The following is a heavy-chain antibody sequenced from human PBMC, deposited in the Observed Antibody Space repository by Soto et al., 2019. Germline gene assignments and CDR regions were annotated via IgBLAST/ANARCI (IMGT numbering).Heavy chain of an antibody. Sequence: EVQLVESGGGLVEPGGSLRLSCAASGFTFSSYGMNWVRQAPGKGLEWVSSISSSSSYIYYADSMKGRFTISRDNAKNSLYLQMNSLRAEDTAVYYCARDRGAPAYGYYFDYWGQGTLVTVSS. CDR2: ISSSSSYI. CDR3: ARDRGAPAYGYYFDY. D-gene: IGHD3-10*01. CDR1: GFTFSSYG. J-gene: IGHJ4*02. V-gene: IGHV3-21*01.